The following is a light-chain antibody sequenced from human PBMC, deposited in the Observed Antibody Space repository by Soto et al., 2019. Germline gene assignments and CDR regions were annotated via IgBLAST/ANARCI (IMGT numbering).Light chain of an antibody. CDR2: SNN. V-gene: IGLV1-44*01. Sequence: QSVLTQPPSASGTPGQRVTISCSGSSSNIGSITVNWYQQLQGTAPKLAIYSNNQQPSGVPDIVSGSKSGTSASLAISGLQSEDEADYYCVAWDDSLNGYVVFGGGTKLTVL. CDR3: VAWDDSLNGYVV. CDR1: SSNIGSIT. J-gene: IGLJ2*01.